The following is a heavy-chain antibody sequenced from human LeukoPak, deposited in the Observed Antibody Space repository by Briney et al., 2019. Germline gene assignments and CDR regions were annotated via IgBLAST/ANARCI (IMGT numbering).Heavy chain of an antibody. CDR3: ARDRAPGNYVSFDY. J-gene: IGHJ4*02. D-gene: IGHD1-7*01. Sequence: GASVKVSCKASGYTFTGYYMHWVQQAPGQGLEWMGWINPNSGGTNYAQKFQGRVTMTRDTSISTAYMELSRLRSDDTAVYYCARDRAPGNYVSFDYWGQGTLVTVSS. CDR2: INPNSGGT. CDR1: GYTFTGYY. V-gene: IGHV1-2*02.